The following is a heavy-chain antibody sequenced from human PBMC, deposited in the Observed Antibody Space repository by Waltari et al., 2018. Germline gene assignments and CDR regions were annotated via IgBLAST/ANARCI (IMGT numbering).Heavy chain of an antibody. V-gene: IGHV3-23*01. Sequence: EVQLLESGGGLVQPGGSLRLSCAASGFTFSSDDMNWVRQAPGKGLEWVSYITKSGGSTYHADSVKGRFTISRDNSKNMLYLQMNSLRAEDTAVYYCARRPCRDGNCYMDHWGQGTLVTVSS. CDR1: GFTFSSDD. J-gene: IGHJ4*02. CDR2: ITKSGGST. D-gene: IGHD2-15*01. CDR3: ARRPCRDGNCYMDH.